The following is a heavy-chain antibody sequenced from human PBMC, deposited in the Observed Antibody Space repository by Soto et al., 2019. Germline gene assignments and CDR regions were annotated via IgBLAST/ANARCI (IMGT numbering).Heavy chain of an antibody. Sequence: EVQLLESGGGLVQPGGSLRLSCAASGFTFSSYAMSWVRQAPGKGLEWVAAISGSGRSTYNADSVKGRFTISRDNSNNSLYLQMNSLRAEDTAIYYCAKSPSGAPTFDYWGQGTLVTVSS. CDR1: GFTFSSYA. D-gene: IGHD1-26*01. CDR2: ISGSGRST. V-gene: IGHV3-23*01. CDR3: AKSPSGAPTFDY. J-gene: IGHJ4*02.